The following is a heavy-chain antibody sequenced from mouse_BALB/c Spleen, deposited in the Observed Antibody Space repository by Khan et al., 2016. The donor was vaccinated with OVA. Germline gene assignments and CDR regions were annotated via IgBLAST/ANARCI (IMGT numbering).Heavy chain of an antibody. V-gene: IGHV5-6*01. D-gene: IGHD4-1*01. CDR2: MSSGGDYT. CDR1: GFTFSSYS. J-gene: IGHJ3*01. Sequence: EVQLVESGGDSVKPGGSLKLSCAASGFTFSSYSMSWVRQTPDKRLEWVATMSSGGDYTYYPDSVKGRFTISRDNAKNTLYLQMSSLRSEDTAMYYCASHLTGSFAYWRQGPLVTVSA. CDR3: ASHLTGSFAY.